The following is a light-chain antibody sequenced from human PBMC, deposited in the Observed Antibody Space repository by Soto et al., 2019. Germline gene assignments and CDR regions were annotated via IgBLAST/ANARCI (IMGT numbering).Light chain of an antibody. V-gene: IGKV3-20*01. J-gene: IGKJ4*01. Sequence: EIVLTQSPGTLSLSPGERATLSCRASQSVSISYLAWYRQRPGQAPRLLIYGASGRATGIPDRFSGSGSGTDFTLTINRLEPEDFAVYHCHQYDSLPPFALTIGGATKVDIK. CDR2: GAS. CDR3: HQYDSLPPFALT. CDR1: QSVSISY.